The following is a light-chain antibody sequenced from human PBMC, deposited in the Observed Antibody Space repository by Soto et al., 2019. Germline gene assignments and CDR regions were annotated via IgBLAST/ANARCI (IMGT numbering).Light chain of an antibody. J-gene: IGLJ2*01. CDR1: GTDVGQYNY. CDR2: HVS. CDR3: SSYGGFNNVL. Sequence: QSALTQPPSASGSPGQSVTISCTGAGTDVGQYNYVSWYQQHPGKAPKLLIHHVSRRPSGVPARFSGSNSGNTASLTVSGLQTEDEADYYCSSYGGFNNVLFGGGTKLTVL. V-gene: IGLV2-8*01.